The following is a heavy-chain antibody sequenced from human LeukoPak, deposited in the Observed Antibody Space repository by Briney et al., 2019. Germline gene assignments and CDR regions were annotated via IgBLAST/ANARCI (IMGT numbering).Heavy chain of an antibody. CDR1: GFTFSSYA. J-gene: IGHJ4*02. Sequence: GGSLKLSCAASGFTFSSYALSWVRQAPGKGLEWVSGISGSGGSTHYADSVKGRFTISRDNSKNTLYLEMNSLRAEDTAVYYCAKDRNSSSWYLGSCFGDYWGQGILVTVSS. D-gene: IGHD6-13*01. CDR2: ISGSGGST. CDR3: AKDRNSSSWYLGSCFGDY. V-gene: IGHV3-23*01.